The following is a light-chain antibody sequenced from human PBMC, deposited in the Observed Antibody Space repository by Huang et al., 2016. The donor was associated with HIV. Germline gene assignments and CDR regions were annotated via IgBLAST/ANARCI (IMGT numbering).Light chain of an antibody. J-gene: IGKJ2*01. Sequence: VMMSQSPATLAASPGERVTLSCGASQSVNTNLAWYQQEPGQPPRLLIYAASPWATGVPARFAGSGSGTEFTLTIDSLQSDDFAVYYCQQYNKWPPEYTFGQGTRLEIK. CDR2: AAS. CDR1: QSVNTN. CDR3: QQYNKWPPEYT. V-gene: IGKV3-15*01.